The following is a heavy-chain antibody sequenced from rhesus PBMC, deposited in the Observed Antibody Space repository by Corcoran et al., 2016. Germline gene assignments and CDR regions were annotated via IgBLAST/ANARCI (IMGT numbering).Heavy chain of an antibody. V-gene: IGHV4-76*01. CDR1: GYSISSGYD. CDR2: IYGSSGST. CDR3: ARHRTDSGSWFDY. J-gene: IGHJ4*01. D-gene: IGHD6-25*01. Sequence: QVQLQESGPGVVKPSETLSLTCAVSGYSISSGYDWSWIRQPPGKGLEWIGYIYGSSGSTNYNQSLKNRVTISKDTSTNQFSLKLSSVTAADTAVYYCARHRTDSGSWFDYWGQGVLVTVSS.